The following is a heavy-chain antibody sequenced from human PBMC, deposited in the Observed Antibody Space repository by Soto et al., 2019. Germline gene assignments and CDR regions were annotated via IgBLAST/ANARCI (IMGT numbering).Heavy chain of an antibody. Sequence: EVQLVESGGGLVQLGTSLRLSCAASGFTFDHYAMHWVRQTPGKGLEWVAGASWDSDTVGYADSVRGRFTISRDNGKNSLGLQMNSLRVDDTALYYCAKGGDYDISHYGMDVWGQGTTVTVSS. V-gene: IGHV3-9*01. D-gene: IGHD3-9*01. J-gene: IGHJ6*02. CDR2: ASWDSDTV. CDR3: AKGGDYDISHYGMDV. CDR1: GFTFDHYA.